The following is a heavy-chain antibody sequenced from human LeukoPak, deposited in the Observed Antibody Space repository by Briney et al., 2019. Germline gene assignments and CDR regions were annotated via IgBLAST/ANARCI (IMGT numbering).Heavy chain of an antibody. V-gene: IGHV1-2*02. CDR3: ARDRRNYLFDY. CDR2: INRNSGDA. Sequence: ASVKVSCKTSGYTFTDYNLHWVRQAPGQGLEWMGWINRNSGDANYAQKFQGRVTMTRDTSISTAYMELRSLRSDDTAVYYCARDRRNYLFDYWGQGTLVTVSS. J-gene: IGHJ4*02. D-gene: IGHD1-7*01. CDR1: GYTFTDYN.